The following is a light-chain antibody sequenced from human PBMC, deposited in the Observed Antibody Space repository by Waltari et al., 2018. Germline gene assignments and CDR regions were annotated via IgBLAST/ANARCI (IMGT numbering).Light chain of an antibody. CDR1: QSLVPVDGNTY. CDR3: MQGTRWPYT. V-gene: IGKV2-30*02. J-gene: IGKJ2*01. Sequence: EVVMTQSPVSLSVTLGQAASISCKSSQSLVPVDGNTYLNWFHQRPGQSPSRLIYWVFNRDSGVPGGCGGSGSGTDFTLRISRVEAEDVGVYYCMQGTRWPYTFGQGTQLDIK. CDR2: WVF.